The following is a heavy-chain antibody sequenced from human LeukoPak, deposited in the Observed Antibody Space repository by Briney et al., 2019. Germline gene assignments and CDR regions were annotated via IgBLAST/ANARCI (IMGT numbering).Heavy chain of an antibody. CDR1: RFTFSSFA. CDR3: AKGTYYDSGASAY. J-gene: IGHJ4*02. Sequence: GGTLRLSCVASRFTFSSFAMSWVRQSPGKGLEWVSTLTGDGGRAYYADSVKGRFTISRDNSNNTLFLHMRSLRGDDTAVYYCAKGTYYDSGASAYWGQGTLVVVSS. D-gene: IGHD3-22*01. V-gene: IGHV3-23*01. CDR2: LTGDGGRA.